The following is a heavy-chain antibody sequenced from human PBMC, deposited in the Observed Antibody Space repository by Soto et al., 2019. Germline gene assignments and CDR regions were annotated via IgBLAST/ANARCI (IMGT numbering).Heavy chain of an antibody. Sequence: GGSLRLSCAASGFTFSSYGMHWVRQAPGKGLEWVAVIWYDGSNKYYADSVKGRFTISRDNSKNTLYLQMNSLRAEDTAVYYCARDTRTHGQQWLDWYFDLWGRGTLVTVSS. D-gene: IGHD6-19*01. V-gene: IGHV3-33*01. CDR1: GFTFSSYG. J-gene: IGHJ2*01. CDR3: ARDTRTHGQQWLDWYFDL. CDR2: IWYDGSNK.